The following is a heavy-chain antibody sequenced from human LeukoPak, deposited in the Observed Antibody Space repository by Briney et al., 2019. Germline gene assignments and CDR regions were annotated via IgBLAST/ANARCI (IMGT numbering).Heavy chain of an antibody. J-gene: IGHJ4*02. CDR3: AKGIQAAAPDY. CDR1: GFTFDDYA. D-gene: IGHD6-13*01. V-gene: IGHV3-43*02. CDR2: ISGDGGST. Sequence: GGSLRLSCVASGFTFDDYAMHWVRHAPRKGLEWVSLISGDGGSTYYADSVKGRFTISRDNSKNSLYLQMNSLRTEDTALYYCAKGIQAAAPDYWGQGTLVTVSS.